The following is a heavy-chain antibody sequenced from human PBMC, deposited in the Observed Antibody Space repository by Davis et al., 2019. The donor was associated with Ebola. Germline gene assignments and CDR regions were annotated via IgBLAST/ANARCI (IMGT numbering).Heavy chain of an antibody. CDR3: ARGSIAAAGTYYYYGMDV. Sequence: GRFTISRDNAKNSVYLQMNSLRAEDTAVYYCARGSIAAAGTYYYYGMDVWGKGTTVTVSS. J-gene: IGHJ6*04. V-gene: IGHV3-11*06. D-gene: IGHD6-13*01.